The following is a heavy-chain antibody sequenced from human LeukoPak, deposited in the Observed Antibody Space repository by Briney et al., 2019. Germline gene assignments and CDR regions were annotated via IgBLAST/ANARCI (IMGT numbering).Heavy chain of an antibody. CDR3: ARLFCSDAVYPPLPYNHFDP. J-gene: IGHJ5*02. D-gene: IGHD3-3*01. V-gene: IGHV4-39*01. CDR1: GGSISSRGFF. CDR2: VYYDGVT. Sequence: PSETLSLTCTVSGGSISSRGFFWGWIRQPPGKGPEWIGCVYYDGVTYYNPSLKSRVTMSLDTSTNRFSLRLSSVTAADTAVYFCARLFCSDAVYPPLPYNHFDPWRQGTLVTVSP.